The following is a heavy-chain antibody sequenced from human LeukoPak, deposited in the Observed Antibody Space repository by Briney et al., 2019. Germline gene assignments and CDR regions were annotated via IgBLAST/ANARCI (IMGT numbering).Heavy chain of an antibody. D-gene: IGHD3/OR15-3a*01. Sequence: SGTLSLTCAVSGGSISSGSYYWGWIRQHPGKGLEWIGSIYYSGSTYYNPSLKSRLTISKDTSKNQFSLNLSSVTAADTAVYFCASSRNVDQFDIWGQGTMVTVSS. CDR1: GGSISSGSYY. CDR2: IYYSGST. J-gene: IGHJ3*02. V-gene: IGHV4-31*11. CDR3: ASSRNVDQFDI.